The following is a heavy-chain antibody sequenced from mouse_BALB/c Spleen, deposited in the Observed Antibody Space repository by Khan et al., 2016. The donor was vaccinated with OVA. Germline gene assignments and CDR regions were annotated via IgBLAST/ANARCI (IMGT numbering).Heavy chain of an antibody. V-gene: IGHV3-2*02. CDR2: ISYSGNT. CDR1: GYSITSDYV. J-gene: IGHJ2*01. D-gene: IGHD1-1*01. CDR3: ARVYGGDFDY. Sequence: EVQLQESGPGLVKPSQSLSLTCTVTGYSITSDYVWNWLRQFPGNKLEWMGFISYSGNTNYNPSLKSRISITRDTSNNQFFLQLNSVTTEDTATYYCARVYGGDFDYWGQGTTLTVSS.